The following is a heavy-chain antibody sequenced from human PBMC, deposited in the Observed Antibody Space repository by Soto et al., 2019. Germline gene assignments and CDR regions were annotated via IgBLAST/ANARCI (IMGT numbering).Heavy chain of an antibody. CDR2: MSPNSENK. V-gene: IGHV1-8*01. D-gene: IGHD1-1*01. J-gene: IGHJ5*01. Sequence: ASVKVSCKSSGYTFTKFDVNWVRQAAGQWLEWMGWMSPNSENKGYALKFQGRVSMTRDTSTTTSYIELSSLRSEDTAVYHSMRGFGDSWNTGGYNWFDLWGQGTPVTVSS. CDR1: GYTFTKFD. CDR3: MRGFGDSWNTGGYNWFDL.